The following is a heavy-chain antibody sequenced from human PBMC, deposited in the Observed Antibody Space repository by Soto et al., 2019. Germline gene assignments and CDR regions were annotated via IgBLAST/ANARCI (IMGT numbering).Heavy chain of an antibody. D-gene: IGHD3-22*01. Sequence: SETLSLTCSVSGGSVRSGSYYWTWIRQPPGKGLEWIGYIYQSGTTNYNASLKSRVTISIDTSKNQFFPKLNSVTAADTAVYYCARDSSGRHDYWGQGTLVTVSS. CDR1: GGSVRSGSYY. CDR3: ARDSSGRHDY. J-gene: IGHJ4*02. V-gene: IGHV4-61*01. CDR2: IYQSGTT.